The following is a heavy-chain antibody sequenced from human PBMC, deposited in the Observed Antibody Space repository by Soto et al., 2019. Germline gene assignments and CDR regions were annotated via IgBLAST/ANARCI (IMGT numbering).Heavy chain of an antibody. Sequence: QVQLQESGPGLVKPSQTLSLTCTVSGGSISSADYYWSWIRQPPWKGLEWIGYFHSSGATYKHPSLTCRVTISVDHSKNQRPPKLDSVTAGDTAVYFFASIWFGDFDCWGHGTLVTVSS. J-gene: IGHJ5*01. CDR1: GGSISSADYY. V-gene: IGHV4-30-4*01. CDR2: FHSSGAT. D-gene: IGHD3-10*01. CDR3: ASIWFGDFDC.